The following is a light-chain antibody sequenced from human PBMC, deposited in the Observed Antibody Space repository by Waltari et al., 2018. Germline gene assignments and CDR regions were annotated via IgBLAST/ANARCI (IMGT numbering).Light chain of an antibody. CDR3: QQYGSTPAT. V-gene: IGKV3-20*01. Sequence: EIVLTQSPGTLSLSAGERATLSCRASQSIRSSYLAWYQQKPGQAPRLLIYDASSRATGIPDRFTGSGSGTDFTLTISRLEPEDFAVYYCQQYGSTPATFGQGTKVEIK. CDR1: QSIRSSY. CDR2: DAS. J-gene: IGKJ1*01.